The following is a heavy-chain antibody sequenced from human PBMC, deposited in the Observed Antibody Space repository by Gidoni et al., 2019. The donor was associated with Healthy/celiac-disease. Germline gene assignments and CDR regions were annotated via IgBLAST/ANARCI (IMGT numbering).Heavy chain of an antibody. CDR2: INPSSGST. V-gene: IGHV1-46*01. J-gene: IGHJ5*02. D-gene: IGHD3-16*02. CDR1: GYTFTSYQ. CDR3: ARDPTTFGGVIVNP. Sequence: QVQLVQSGAAVKKPGASVTVSCKASGYTFTSYQMHWVRQAPGQGLEWMGIINPSSGSTSYAQKFQGRVTMTRDTSTSTVYMELRSRRSEDTAVYYCARDPTTFGGVIVNPWGQGTLVTVSS.